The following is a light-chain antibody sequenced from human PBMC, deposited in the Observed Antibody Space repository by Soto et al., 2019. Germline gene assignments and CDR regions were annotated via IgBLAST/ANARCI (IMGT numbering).Light chain of an antibody. CDR3: QQFNSYPIT. CDR2: DAS. V-gene: IGKV1-5*01. Sequence: DIQMTQSPSTLSASVGDRVTITCRASQSFSSWLAWYQQKPGKAPKLLIYDASSLESGVPSRFSGSGSGTEFTLTISGLQPDDFATYYCQQFNSYPITFGQGTRLEIK. J-gene: IGKJ5*01. CDR1: QSFSSW.